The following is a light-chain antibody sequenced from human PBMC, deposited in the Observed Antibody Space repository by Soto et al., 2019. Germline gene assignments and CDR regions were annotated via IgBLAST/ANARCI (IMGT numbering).Light chain of an antibody. V-gene: IGKV1-5*03. CDR2: KAS. J-gene: IGKJ1*01. CDR1: QSISSW. CDR3: KQYTSYPKT. Sequence: QMTLSPSTLCASVGDRGTITSRASQSISSWLAWYQQKPGKAPKLLIYKASSLESGVPSRFSGSGSGTEFTLTISSLQPDDLATYYCKQYTSYPKTFGQGTKVDIK.